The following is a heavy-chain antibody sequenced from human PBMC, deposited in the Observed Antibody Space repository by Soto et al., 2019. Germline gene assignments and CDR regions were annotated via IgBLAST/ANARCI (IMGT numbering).Heavy chain of an antibody. D-gene: IGHD3-16*01. V-gene: IGHV4-59*01. Sequence: QVQLQESGPGLVKPSETLSLTCTVSSDSITYYSWSWIRQSPGKGLEWIGYINDSGRSNYNPSLKCGGMISGHTRKKQFSLMMDSLTAVNTAVYYCARVGGTRGCYWGQGTLVTVSS. J-gene: IGHJ4*02. CDR1: SDSITYYS. CDR3: ARVGGTRGCY. CDR2: INDSGRS.